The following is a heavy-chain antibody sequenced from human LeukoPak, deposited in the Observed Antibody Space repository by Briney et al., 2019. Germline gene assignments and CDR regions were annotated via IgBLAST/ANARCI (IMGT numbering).Heavy chain of an antibody. V-gene: IGHV3-23*01. D-gene: IGHD3-10*01. CDR2: IGGRDGST. CDR3: AKGHYYGSGSLDY. J-gene: IGHJ4*02. CDR1: GFTFSSYG. Sequence: GGSLRLSCAASGFTFSSYGMSWVRQAPGKGLEWVSAIGGRDGSTYYADSVKGRLTISRDNSKNTLYVQMNSLRAEDTAVYYCAKGHYYGSGSLDYWGQGTLVTVSS.